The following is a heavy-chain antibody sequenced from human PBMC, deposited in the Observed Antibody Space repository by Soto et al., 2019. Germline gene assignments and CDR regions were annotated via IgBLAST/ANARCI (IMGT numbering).Heavy chain of an antibody. V-gene: IGHV1-3*01. J-gene: IGHJ4*02. D-gene: IGHD3-22*01. Sequence: ASVKVSCKASGYTFTSYAMHWVRQAPGRRLEWMGWINAGNGKTKYSQKFQGRVTITRDTSASTAYMELSSLGSEDTAVYYCATGGGDSSGYFPYFGQGTLVTFSS. CDR3: ATGGGDSSGYFPY. CDR1: GYTFTSYA. CDR2: INAGNGKT.